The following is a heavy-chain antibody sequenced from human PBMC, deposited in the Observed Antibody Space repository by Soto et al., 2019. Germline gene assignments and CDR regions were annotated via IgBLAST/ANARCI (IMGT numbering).Heavy chain of an antibody. CDR2: TYYRSKWYN. CDR3: ARDGGAAAGTFRYYYYMDV. V-gene: IGHV6-1*01. J-gene: IGHJ6*03. Sequence: SQTLSLTCAISGDSVSSNSAAWNWIRQSPSRGLEWLGRTYYRSKWYNDYAVSVKSRITINPDTSKNQFSLQLNSVTPEDTAVYYCARDGGAAAGTFRYYYYMDVWGKGTTVTVSS. CDR1: GDSVSSNSAA. D-gene: IGHD6-13*01.